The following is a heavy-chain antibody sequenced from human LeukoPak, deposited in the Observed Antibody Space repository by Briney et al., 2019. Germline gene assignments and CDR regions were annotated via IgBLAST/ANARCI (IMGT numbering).Heavy chain of an antibody. Sequence: SETLSLTCTVSGGSISSYYWSWIRQPPGKGGVGIGYIYYSGSTNYHPSLKSRVTISVDTSKNQFSLKLSSVTAADTAVYYCATVDILTGHDAFDIWGQGTMVTVSS. D-gene: IGHD3-9*01. CDR2: IYYSGST. J-gene: IGHJ3*02. V-gene: IGHV4-59*08. CDR3: ATVDILTGHDAFDI. CDR1: GGSISSYY.